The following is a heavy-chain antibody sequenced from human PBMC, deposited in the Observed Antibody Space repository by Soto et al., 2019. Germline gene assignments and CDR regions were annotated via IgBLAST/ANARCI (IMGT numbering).Heavy chain of an antibody. V-gene: IGHV4-31*03. CDR2: IYYSGGT. CDR3: AKGVRGVPNWFDP. Sequence: QVQLQESGPGLVRPSQTLSLSCTVSGGSISNSAHHWGWIRQHPGEGLEWIGYIYYSGGTYYSPSRQGRVTMSTDASKNEFSLQLSFVTAADTGVYYCAKGVRGVPNWFDPWGPGTLVTVSS. D-gene: IGHD3-10*01. J-gene: IGHJ5*02. CDR1: GGSISNSAHH.